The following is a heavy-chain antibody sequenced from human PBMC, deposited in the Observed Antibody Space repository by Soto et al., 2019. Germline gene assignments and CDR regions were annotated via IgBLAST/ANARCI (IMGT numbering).Heavy chain of an antibody. J-gene: IGHJ4*02. CDR3: ARGSYYYESSGDYPDY. V-gene: IGHV1-18*01. Sequence: ASVKVSCKASGYTFTSYGISWVRQAPGQGLEWMGWISAYNGNTNYAQKLQGRVTMTTDTSTSTAYMELRSLRSDDTAVYYCARGSYYYESSGDYPDYWGQRTLVTVSS. CDR2: ISAYNGNT. CDR1: GYTFTSYG. D-gene: IGHD3-22*01.